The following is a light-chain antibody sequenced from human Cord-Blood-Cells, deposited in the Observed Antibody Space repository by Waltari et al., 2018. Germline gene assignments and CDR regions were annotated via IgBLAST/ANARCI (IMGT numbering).Light chain of an antibody. J-gene: IGLJ3*02. CDR1: SPNTGSNY. CDR2: RNT. Sequence: QSVLTQPPSTSATPGPRVTISCSGSSPNTGSNYVSWYQQPPATAPKLLIYRNTPRPAGVPDRFSGSKSGTSASRAISGLRSEDEADYDCAAWYDSLSGVFGGGTKLTVL. V-gene: IGLV1-47*01. CDR3: AAWYDSLSGV.